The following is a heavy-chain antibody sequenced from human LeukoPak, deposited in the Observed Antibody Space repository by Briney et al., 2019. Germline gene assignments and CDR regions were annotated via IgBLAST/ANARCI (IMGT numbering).Heavy chain of an antibody. J-gene: IGHJ6*02. CDR3: ARDRIVVVPAAGRSYYYYGMDV. CDR1: GFTLSTYW. Sequence: GGSLRLSCAGSGFTLSTYWMGWVRQAPGKGLEWVAIMNQDGSEKYYVDSVKGRFTISRDNSKNTLYLQMNSLRAEDTAVYYCARDRIVVVPAAGRSYYYYGMDVWGQGTTVTVSS. V-gene: IGHV3-7*01. CDR2: MNQDGSEK. D-gene: IGHD2-2*01.